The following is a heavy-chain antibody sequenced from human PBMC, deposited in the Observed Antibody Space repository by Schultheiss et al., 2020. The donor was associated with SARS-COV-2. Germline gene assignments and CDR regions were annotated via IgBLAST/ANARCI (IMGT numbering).Heavy chain of an antibody. V-gene: IGHV3-21*05. CDR1: GFTFSSYA. D-gene: IGHD4-17*01. CDR3: AREGVTTDY. J-gene: IGHJ4*02. Sequence: GGSLRLSCAASGFTFSSYAMHWVRQAPGKGLEWVSFISSSSIDINYADSVKGRFTISRDNAKNSLYLQMNSLRAEDTAVYYCAREGVTTDYWGQGTLVTVSS. CDR2: ISSSSIDI.